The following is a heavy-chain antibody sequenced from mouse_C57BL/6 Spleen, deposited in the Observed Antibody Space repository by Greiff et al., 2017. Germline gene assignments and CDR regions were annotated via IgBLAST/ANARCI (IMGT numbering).Heavy chain of an antibody. CDR2: ISYDGSN. V-gene: IGHV3-6*01. CDR1: GYSITSGYY. J-gene: IGHJ2*01. D-gene: IGHD2-5*01. Sequence: ESGPGLVKPSQSLSLTCSVTGYSITSGYYWNWIRQFPGNKLEWMGYISYDGSNNYNPSLKNRISITRDTSKNQFFLKLNSVTTEDTATYYCARGGPTIVTTFDYWGQGTTLTVSS. CDR3: ARGGPTIVTTFDY.